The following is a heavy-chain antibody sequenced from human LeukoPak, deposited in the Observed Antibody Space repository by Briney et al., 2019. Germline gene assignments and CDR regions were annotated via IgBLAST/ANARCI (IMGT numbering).Heavy chain of an antibody. V-gene: IGHV4-34*01. Sequence: AETLSLTCAVYGGSFSRYSWSWIRQPPGKGLEWIGEINHSGSTNYNPSLKGRVTISVDTSKNQFSLKLRSVTAADTAVYYCARVVGKYSSSWYYWGQGTLVTVSS. CDR3: ARVVGKYSSSWYY. CDR1: GGSFSRYS. J-gene: IGHJ4*02. D-gene: IGHD6-13*01. CDR2: INHSGST.